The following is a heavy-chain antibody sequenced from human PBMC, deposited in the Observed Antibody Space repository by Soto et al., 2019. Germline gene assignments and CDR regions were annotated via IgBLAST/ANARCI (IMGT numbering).Heavy chain of an antibody. CDR1: GFIFSNYD. V-gene: IGHV3-13*01. J-gene: IGHJ6*03. D-gene: IGHD5-12*01. Sequence: EVQLVESGGGLAQPGWSLRLSCAASGFIFSNYDLHWVCQITGEGLEWVSAIAGGTETYYADSVKGRFTVSRENAKHSLYLQTNNLRAGDTAVYYCVREACRTGSGCPSWDYLDVWGKATTLTVSS. CDR2: IAGGTET. CDR3: VREACRTGSGCPSWDYLDV.